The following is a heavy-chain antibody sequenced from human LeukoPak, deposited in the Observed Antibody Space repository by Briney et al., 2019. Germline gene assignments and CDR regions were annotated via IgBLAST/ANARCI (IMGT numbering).Heavy chain of an antibody. V-gene: IGHV3-15*01. CDR3: TTESYSYGYMLDY. CDR2: IKRKTDGGTK. Sequence: GGSLRLSCAASGFTFSNAWMTWVRQAPGKGLEWVGRIKRKTDGGTKDYAAPVKGRFTISRDDSKNTLYLQMNSLKTEDTAVYYCTTESYSYGYMLDYWGQGTLVTVSS. J-gene: IGHJ4*02. D-gene: IGHD5-18*01. CDR1: GFTFSNAW.